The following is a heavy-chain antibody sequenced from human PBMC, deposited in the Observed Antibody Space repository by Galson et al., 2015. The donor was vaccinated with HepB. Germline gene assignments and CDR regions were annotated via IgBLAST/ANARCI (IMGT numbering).Heavy chain of an antibody. V-gene: IGHV1-18*01. CDR2: ISTESGNT. CDR1: GYTFTSKG. J-gene: IGHJ4*02. CDR3: ARDVDHRFDH. Sequence: SVKVSCKASGYTFTSKGISWVRQAPGQGLEWMGWISTESGNTNYVQKLQGRVTMIRDTSTSTAYMELRSLRSDDTAVYNFARDVDHRFDHWGQGTLVTVSS.